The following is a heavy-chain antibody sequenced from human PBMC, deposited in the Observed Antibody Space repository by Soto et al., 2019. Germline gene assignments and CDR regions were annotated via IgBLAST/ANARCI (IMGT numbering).Heavy chain of an antibody. J-gene: IGHJ6*02. CDR1: GDSVSSNSAA. CDR2: TYYRSKWYN. V-gene: IGHV6-1*01. D-gene: IGHD2-15*01. Sequence: SQTLSLTCAISGDSVSSNSAAWNWIRQSPSRGLEWLGRTYYRSKWYNDYAVSVKSRITINPDTSKNQFSLQLNFVTPEDTAVYYCARAYCSGGSCYSVRYYYYGMDVWGQGITVTVSS. CDR3: ARAYCSGGSCYSVRYYYYGMDV.